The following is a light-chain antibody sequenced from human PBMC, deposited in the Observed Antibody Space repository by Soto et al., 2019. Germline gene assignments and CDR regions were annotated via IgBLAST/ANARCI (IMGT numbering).Light chain of an antibody. Sequence: EIVLTKSPGTLSLSPGERTTLSCRASQSFSSSYIAWYQQKPGQAPRLLIYGASSRATGIPDRFSGSVSETDFTLTISRLEREDCAVYYCQEYGSSPYTFGHGTKLQIK. V-gene: IGKV3-20*01. CDR3: QEYGSSPYT. CDR2: GAS. CDR1: QSFSSSY. J-gene: IGKJ2*01.